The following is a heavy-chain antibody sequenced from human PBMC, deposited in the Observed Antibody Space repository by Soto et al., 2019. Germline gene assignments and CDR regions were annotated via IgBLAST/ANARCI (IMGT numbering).Heavy chain of an antibody. V-gene: IGHV1-2*02. CDR3: ARDQSPTSGWPGMDV. CDR1: GYTFTDYY. J-gene: IGHJ6*02. CDR2: INPNNGGT. Sequence: QVQLVQSGAEVKKPGASVKVSCKASGYTFTDYYMHWVRQAPGQGLEWMGWINPNNGGTNYAQKFQGRVTMTRDTSISTAYMELNRLKSDDTAVYYCARDQSPTSGWPGMDVWGQGTTVTVSS. D-gene: IGHD6-19*01.